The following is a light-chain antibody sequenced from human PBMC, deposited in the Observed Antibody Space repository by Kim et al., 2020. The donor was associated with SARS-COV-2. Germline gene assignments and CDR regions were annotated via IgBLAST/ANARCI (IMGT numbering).Light chain of an antibody. V-gene: IGKV3-11*01. CDR3: QQRSSWPRT. J-gene: IGKJ1*01. Sequence: SPGKRATPACRASQNIDNYLAWYQQKPGQAPRLLIYDASNRATGVPTRFSGSGSGTDFTLTIISLEPEDFAVYYCQQRSSWPRTFGQGTKVEIK. CDR1: QNIDNY. CDR2: DAS.